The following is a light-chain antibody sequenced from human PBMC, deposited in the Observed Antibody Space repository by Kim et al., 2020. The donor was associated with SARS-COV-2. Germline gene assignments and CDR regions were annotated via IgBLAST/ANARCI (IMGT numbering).Light chain of an antibody. V-gene: IGKV3-11*01. Sequence: PGESAPLACTASQSVSSFLAWYQQKPGQAPWLRIDDASHRATGIPARFSGSGSGTDFTLTISSLEPEDFAVFYCQQRSNWPPGYTFGQGTKLEI. CDR2: DAS. CDR3: QQRSNWPPGYT. J-gene: IGKJ2*01. CDR1: QSVSSF.